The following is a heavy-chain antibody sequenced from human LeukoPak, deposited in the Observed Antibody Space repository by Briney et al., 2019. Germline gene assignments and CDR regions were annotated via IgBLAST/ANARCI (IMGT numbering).Heavy chain of an antibody. V-gene: IGHV1-8*01. J-gene: IGHJ4*02. CDR2: MNPNSGNT. Sequence: GASVKVSCKASGYTFTSYNINWVRQATGQGLEWMGWMNPNSGNTGYAQKFQGRVTMTEDTSTDTAYMELSSLRSEDTAVYYCATDLVSGYSYENWGQGTLVTVSS. D-gene: IGHD5-18*01. CDR3: ATDLVSGYSYEN. CDR1: GYTFTSYN.